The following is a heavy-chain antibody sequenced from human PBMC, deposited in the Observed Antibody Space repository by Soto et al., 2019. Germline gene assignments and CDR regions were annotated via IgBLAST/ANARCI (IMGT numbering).Heavy chain of an antibody. CDR3: ATRDPGHY. CDR1: GYTFTSYG. Sequence: ASVKGSCKASGYTFTSYGISWVRRAPGQGLEWMGWISPDGGRTSYAQKFQGRVTMTRDTSTSTVYMELSSLRSEDTTMYYCATRDPGHYWGQGTLVTVSS. V-gene: IGHV1-18*04. J-gene: IGHJ4*02. CDR2: ISPDGGRT.